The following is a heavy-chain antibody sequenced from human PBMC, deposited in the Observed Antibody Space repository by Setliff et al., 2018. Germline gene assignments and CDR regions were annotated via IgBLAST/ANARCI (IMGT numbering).Heavy chain of an antibody. V-gene: IGHV1-2*02. CDR1: GDSFTPYG. D-gene: IGHD6-13*01. CDR3: ARGPPGIAAAGTKIYYYYYMDV. CDR2: ISADN. J-gene: IGHJ6*03. Sequence: ASVKVSCKASGDSFTPYGISWVRQAPGQGLEWMGWISADNYKTNHLERFTGENTKTNYAQKFQGRVTMTRDTSISTAYMELSRLRSDDTAVYYCARGPPGIAAAGTKIYYYYYMDVWGKGTTVTVSS.